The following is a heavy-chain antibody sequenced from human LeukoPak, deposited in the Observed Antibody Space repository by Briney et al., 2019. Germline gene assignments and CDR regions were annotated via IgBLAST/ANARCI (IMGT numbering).Heavy chain of an antibody. D-gene: IGHD1-26*01. CDR3: ASSRGADY. Sequence: GGSLRLSCAASGFTFSSYGMHWVRQVPGKGLEWVAVISYDGRNKHYVDSVKGRFIISRDNSKNTLYLQMNSLRAEDTAVYYCASSRGADYWGQGTLVTVSS. V-gene: IGHV3-30*03. CDR2: ISYDGRNK. J-gene: IGHJ4*02. CDR1: GFTFSSYG.